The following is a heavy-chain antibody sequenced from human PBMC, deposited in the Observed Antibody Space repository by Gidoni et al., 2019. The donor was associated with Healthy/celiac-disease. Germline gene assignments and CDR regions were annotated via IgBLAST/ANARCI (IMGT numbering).Heavy chain of an antibody. D-gene: IGHD4-17*01. CDR1: GFTFGDYA. CDR3: TRGTTVVTPSWFDP. Sequence: EVQLVESGGGLVKPGRSLRLSCTASGFTFGDYAMSWFRQAPGKGLEWVGFIRSKAYGGKTEYAASVKGRFTISRDDSKSIAYLQMNSLKTEDTAVYYCTRGTTVVTPSWFDPWGQGTLVTVSS. J-gene: IGHJ5*02. CDR2: IRSKAYGGKT. V-gene: IGHV3-49*05.